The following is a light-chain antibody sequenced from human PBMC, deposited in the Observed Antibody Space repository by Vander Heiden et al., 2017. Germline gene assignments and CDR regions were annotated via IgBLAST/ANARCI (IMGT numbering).Light chain of an antibody. J-gene: IGLJ1*01. CDR2: DNT. CDR1: SSNIGAGYE. CDR3: QASDNALKHV. Sequence: QSVLTQPPSVSGAPGQEVTIACTGSSSNIGAGYEGHWYQQLPGTPPKLLIFDNTSRPSGVPGRYSGSKSGTSASLAITGLQAAEEAEYYCQASDNALKHVFGTGTRVTVL. V-gene: IGLV1-40*01.